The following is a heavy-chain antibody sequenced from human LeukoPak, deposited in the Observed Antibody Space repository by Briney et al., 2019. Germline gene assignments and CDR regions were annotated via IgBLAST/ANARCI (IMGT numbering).Heavy chain of an antibody. J-gene: IGHJ6*03. CDR2: ISYDGSNK. V-gene: IGHV3-30-3*01. CDR3: AKDKGSSSWNYYYYYYMDV. CDR1: GFTFSSYA. Sequence: GGSLRLSCAASGFTFSSYAMHWVRQAPGKGLEWVAVISYDGSNKYYADSVKGRFTISRDNSKNTLYLQMNSLRAEDTAVYYCAKDKGSSSWNYYYYYYMDVWGKGTTVTVSS. D-gene: IGHD6-13*01.